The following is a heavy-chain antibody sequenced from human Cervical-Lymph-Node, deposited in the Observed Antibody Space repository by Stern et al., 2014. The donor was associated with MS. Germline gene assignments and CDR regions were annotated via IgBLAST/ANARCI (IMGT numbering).Heavy chain of an antibody. V-gene: IGHV4-31*03. CDR1: GGSISTGDYY. CDR2: IYYSGTT. J-gene: IGHJ4*02. Sequence: QVQLQESGPGLVKPSQTLSLTCTVSGGSISTGDYYWAWIRQHPGQGLEWIGYIYYSGTTYYTPSLRGRVTISLAPSKNQFSLKLSSVTAADTAVYYCGSDRAAVTSIGYWGQGTLVTVSS. D-gene: IGHD4-23*01. CDR3: GSDRAAVTSIGY.